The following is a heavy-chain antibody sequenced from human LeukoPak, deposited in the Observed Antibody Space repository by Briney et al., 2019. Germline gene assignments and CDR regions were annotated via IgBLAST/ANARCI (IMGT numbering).Heavy chain of an antibody. D-gene: IGHD6-19*01. CDR1: GFTFSSYS. CDR3: ARGPQWLVPYFDY. CDR2: ISSSSRYI. J-gene: IGHJ4*02. V-gene: IGHV3-21*01. Sequence: GGSLRLSCAASGFTFSSYSMNWVRQAPGKGLEWVSSISSSSRYIYCADSVKGRFTISRDNAKNSLYLQMNSLRAEDTAVYYCARGPQWLVPYFDYWGQGTLVTVSS.